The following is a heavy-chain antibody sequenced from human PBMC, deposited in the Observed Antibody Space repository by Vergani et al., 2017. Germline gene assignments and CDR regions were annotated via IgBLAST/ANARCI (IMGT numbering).Heavy chain of an antibody. CDR3: ARDSSGSYYDAFDI. CDR2: INPRGGST. J-gene: IGHJ3*02. V-gene: IGHV1-46*01. Sequence: QVQLVQSGAEVKKPGASVKLSCKASGYTFTSYYIHWARQAPGQGLEWMGIINPRGGSTSYAKKFQGRVSMTRDTSTSTVYMELSSLRSEDTAVYYCARDSSGSYYDAFDIWGQGTMVTVSS. D-gene: IGHD1-26*01. CDR1: GYTFTSYY.